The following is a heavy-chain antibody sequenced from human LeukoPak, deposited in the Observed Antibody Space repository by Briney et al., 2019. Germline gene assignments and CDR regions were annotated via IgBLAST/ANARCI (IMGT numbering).Heavy chain of an antibody. D-gene: IGHD5-12*01. CDR2: IYYSGST. CDR3: ARTDIVATIGFDY. J-gene: IGHJ4*02. Sequence: SETPSLTCTVSGGSISSYYWSWIRQPPGKGLEWIGYIYYSGSTNYNPSLKSRVTISVDTSKNQFSLKLSSVTAADTAVYYCARTDIVATIGFDYWGQGTLVTVSS. CDR1: GGSISSYY. V-gene: IGHV4-59*01.